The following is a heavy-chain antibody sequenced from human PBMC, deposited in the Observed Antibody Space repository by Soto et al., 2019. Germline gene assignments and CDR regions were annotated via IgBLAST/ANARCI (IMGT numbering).Heavy chain of an antibody. CDR3: ARVVSRGRDSSSWYAAWEGWFDP. CDR2: IYFSGST. CDR1: GGSISSYY. D-gene: IGHD6-13*01. J-gene: IGHJ5*02. Sequence: QVQLQESGPGLVKPSETLSLTCTVSGGSISSYYWSWIRQPPGKGLEWIGYIYFSGSTNYNPSLKSRVTISVDTSKNQFSLKLSSVTAADTAVYYCARVVSRGRDSSSWYAAWEGWFDPWGQGTLVTVSS. V-gene: IGHV4-59*01.